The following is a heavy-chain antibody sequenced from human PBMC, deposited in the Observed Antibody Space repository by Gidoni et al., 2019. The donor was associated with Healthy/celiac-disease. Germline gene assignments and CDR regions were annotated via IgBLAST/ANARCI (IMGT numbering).Heavy chain of an antibody. V-gene: IGHV3-48*01. CDR1: GFTFSSYS. D-gene: IGHD2-21*01. J-gene: IGHJ5*02. CDR2: ISSSSSTI. Sequence: EVQLVESGGGLVQPGGSLRLSCAASGFTFSSYSMNWVRQAPGKGLEWVSYISSSSSTIYYADSVKGRFTISRDNAKNSLYLQMNSLRAEDTAVYYCARDGGEIRFDPWGQGTLVTVSS. CDR3: ARDGGEIRFDP.